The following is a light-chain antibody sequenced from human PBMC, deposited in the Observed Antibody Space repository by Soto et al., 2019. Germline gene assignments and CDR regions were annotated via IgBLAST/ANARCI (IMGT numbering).Light chain of an antibody. CDR2: DAS. J-gene: IGKJ1*01. CDR1: QSVNSK. V-gene: IGKV3-15*01. CDR3: QQYNNWPPT. Sequence: EIVMTQSPATLSVSPGERATLSCRASQSVNSKLAWYQQKPGQAPRLLIYDASTRATGIPGRFSGSGSGTDFTLTISSLQAEDFEGYYCQQYNNWPPTFGQGTKVEIQ.